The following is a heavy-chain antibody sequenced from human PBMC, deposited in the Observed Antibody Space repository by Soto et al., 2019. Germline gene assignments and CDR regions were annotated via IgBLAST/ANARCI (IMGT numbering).Heavy chain of an antibody. CDR2: IKSKTDGGTT. CDR1: GFTFSNAW. D-gene: IGHD3-22*01. V-gene: IGHV3-15*01. J-gene: IGHJ4*02. Sequence: VGSLRLSCAASGFTFSNAWMSWVRQAPGKGLEWVGRIKSKTDGGTTDYAAPVKGRFTISRDDSKNTLYLQMNSLKTEDTAVYYCTTGASLKGGYYGYWGQGTLVTVSS. CDR3: TTGASLKGGYYGY.